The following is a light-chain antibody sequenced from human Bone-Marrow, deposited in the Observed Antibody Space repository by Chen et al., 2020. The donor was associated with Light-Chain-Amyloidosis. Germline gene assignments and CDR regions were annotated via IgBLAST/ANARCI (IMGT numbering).Light chain of an antibody. Sequence: QSALTQPASVSGSPGQSVTLSCTGTSSDVGGYNYVSWYQQHPGKAPKLMIYDVSNRPSGVSDRFSGSKSGVTASLTISGLQAEDEADYFCSSYTSSSTRVFGGGTKLTVL. V-gene: IGLV2-14*01. CDR3: SSYTSSSTRV. CDR1: SSDVGGYNY. CDR2: DVS. J-gene: IGLJ3*02.